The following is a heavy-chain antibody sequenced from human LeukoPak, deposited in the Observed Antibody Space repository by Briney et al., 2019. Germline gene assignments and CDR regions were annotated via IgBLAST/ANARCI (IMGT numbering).Heavy chain of an antibody. CDR1: GFTFSSYW. CDR2: IKLDGSEK. J-gene: IGHJ5*02. D-gene: IGHD6-13*01. CDR3: ARGVSSSPDLNWFDP. V-gene: IGHV3-7*01. Sequence: GGSLRLSCAASGFTFSSYWMSWVRQAPGKGLEWVANIKLDGSEKYYVDSVKGRFTISRDNGKNSLYLQMNSLRAEDTAVYYCARGVSSSPDLNWFDPWGQGTLVTVSS.